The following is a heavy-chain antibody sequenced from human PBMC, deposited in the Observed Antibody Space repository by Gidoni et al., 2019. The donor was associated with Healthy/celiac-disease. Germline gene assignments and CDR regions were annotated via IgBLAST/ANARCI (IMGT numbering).Heavy chain of an antibody. Sequence: QVQLVESGGGVVQPGRSLRLSCAASGFTFSSYAVHWVRQAPGKGLELVAGISYDGSNKYYADSVKGRFTISRDNSKNTLYLQMNSLRAEDTAVYYCARGFEGGSYPTDGYFQHWGQGTLVTVSS. CDR2: ISYDGSNK. D-gene: IGHD1-26*01. CDR1: GFTFSSYA. V-gene: IGHV3-30-3*01. J-gene: IGHJ1*01. CDR3: ARGFEGGSYPTDGYFQH.